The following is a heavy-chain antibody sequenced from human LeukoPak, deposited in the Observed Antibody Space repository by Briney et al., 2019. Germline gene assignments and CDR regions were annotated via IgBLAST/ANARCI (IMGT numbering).Heavy chain of an antibody. V-gene: IGHV4-34*01. CDR1: GGSLCRYY. CDR2: INSSGNT. J-gene: IGHJ3*02. D-gene: IGHD1-26*01. CDR3: ARVHQLLALYSFDI. Sequence: PSGALSVTFAGYGGSLCRYYWTWLRQSAGKGLEGIGEINSSGNTKYNTSLKSRATISIVTSKNQVSLKIRSVTAADRAVYYCARVHQLLALYSFDIWGQGTTVTVSS.